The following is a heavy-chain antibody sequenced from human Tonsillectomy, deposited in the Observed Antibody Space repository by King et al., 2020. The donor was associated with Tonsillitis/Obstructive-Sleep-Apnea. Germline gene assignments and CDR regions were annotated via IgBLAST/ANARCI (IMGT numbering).Heavy chain of an antibody. CDR3: ARETSSATYSMYDC. J-gene: IGHJ4*02. CDR2: IYRDGST. Sequence: VQLVESGGGLVQPGGSLRLSCTASGFTVSSNYMSWVRQAPGKGLEWVSVIYRDGSTYNADSVKGRFTISRDNSKNTLYLQMNSLRAEDTTVYYCARETSSATYSMYDCWGQGPLVTASS. V-gene: IGHV3-66*01. CDR1: GFTVSSNY. D-gene: IGHD2-21*01.